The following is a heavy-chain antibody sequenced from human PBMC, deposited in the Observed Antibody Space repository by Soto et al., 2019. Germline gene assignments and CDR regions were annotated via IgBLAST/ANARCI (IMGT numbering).Heavy chain of an antibody. J-gene: IGHJ4*02. CDR1: GFTFSSYI. CDR3: TKAALERATNQEFDY. Sequence: PGGSLRLSWAASGFTFSSYIMNWVRQAPGKGLEWVSYISSSSSTIYYADSVKGRFTISRDNAKNSLYLQMNSLRSEDTALYYCTKAALERATNQEFDYWGQGTMVTVSS. D-gene: IGHD5-12*01. CDR2: ISSSSSTI. V-gene: IGHV3-48*01.